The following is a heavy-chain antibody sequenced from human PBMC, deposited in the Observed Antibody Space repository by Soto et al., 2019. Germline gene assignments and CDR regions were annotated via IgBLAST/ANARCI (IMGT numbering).Heavy chain of an antibody. CDR2: ISAYNGNT. D-gene: IGHD1-26*01. J-gene: IGHJ5*02. CDR1: GYNFNSYT. Sequence: QVQLVQSGAEVKKPGASVKVSCKASGYNFNSYTISWVRQAPGQGLEWMGRISAYNGNTNYAQKLQGRATMTTDTSTSTAYVELRSLRSEETAVYHCAGVVGELGQWFEPWGEGTLVNVTS. V-gene: IGHV1-18*01. CDR3: AGVVGELGQWFEP.